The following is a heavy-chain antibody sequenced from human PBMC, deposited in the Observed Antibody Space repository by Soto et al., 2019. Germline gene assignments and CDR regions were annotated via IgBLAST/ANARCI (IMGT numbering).Heavy chain of an antibody. V-gene: IGHV3-30*04. D-gene: IGHD3-10*01. CDR2: ISSDGSAK. CDR1: GFTFRRHA. CDR3: ARSRSGAVADSFDS. Sequence: QVHLVESGGGVDQPGRSLRLSCAASGFTFRRHAVHWVRQAPGKGLEWVAVISSDGSAKYYLDSVKGRFTSSRDNSKNTVFLQLNSLSYEDTAVYYCARSRSGAVADSFDSWGQGTLVTVST. J-gene: IGHJ4*02.